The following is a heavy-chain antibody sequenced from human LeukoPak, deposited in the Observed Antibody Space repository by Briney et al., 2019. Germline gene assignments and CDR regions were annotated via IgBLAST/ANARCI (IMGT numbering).Heavy chain of an antibody. CDR3: ARLSSGYESDFDY. CDR2: IDPSDSYT. J-gene: IGHJ4*02. CDR1: GYTFTSYW. Sequence: GESLRISCKGPGYTFTSYWITWVRQIPGKGLEWMVRIDPSDSYTNYSPSFQGHVTISADKSISNAYLQWSSLKASDTAMYYCARLSSGYESDFDYWGQGTLVTVSS. D-gene: IGHD5-12*01. V-gene: IGHV5-10-1*01.